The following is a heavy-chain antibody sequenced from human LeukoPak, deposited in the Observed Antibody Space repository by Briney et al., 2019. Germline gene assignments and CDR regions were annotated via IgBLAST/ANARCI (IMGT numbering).Heavy chain of an antibody. CDR3: AKKLIGNVDYFDY. CDR2: ILYDGSRK. CDR1: GFIFSTYG. Sequence: GGSLRLSCAASGFIFSTYGMHWVRQAPGKGLEWVAYILYDGSRKNYADSVKGRFTISRDNSKNTLFLQMNSLKAEDTAVYYCAKKLIGNVDYFDYWGQGTLVTVSS. D-gene: IGHD3-22*01. J-gene: IGHJ4*02. V-gene: IGHV3-30*02.